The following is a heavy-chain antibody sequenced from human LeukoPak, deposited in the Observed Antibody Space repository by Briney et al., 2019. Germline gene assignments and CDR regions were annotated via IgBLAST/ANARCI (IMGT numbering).Heavy chain of an antibody. V-gene: IGHV3-11*01. CDR1: GFTFSDYY. CDR3: ASGSCEYYYYYGMDV. J-gene: IGHJ6*02. CDR2: ISSSGSTI. Sequence: GSLRLACAASGFTFSDYYMSWIRQAPGKGLEWVSYISSSGSTIYYADSVKGRFTISRYNAKNSLYLQMNSLRAEDTAVYYCASGSCEYYYYYGMDVWGQGTTVTVSS. D-gene: IGHD1-26*01.